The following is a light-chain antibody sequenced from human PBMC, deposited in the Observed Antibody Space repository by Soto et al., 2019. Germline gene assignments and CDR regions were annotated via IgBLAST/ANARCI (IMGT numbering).Light chain of an antibody. CDR1: QSVSSSY. V-gene: IGKV3-20*01. CDR2: GAS. J-gene: IGKJ1*01. CDR3: QQYASSPET. Sequence: HSLVTLSLPPWVRATLSFSSSQSVSSSYLAWYQQKPGQAPRLLIYGASSRATGIPDRFSGSGSGTDFTLTISRLEPEDFAVYYCQQYASSPETFGQGTKVDIK.